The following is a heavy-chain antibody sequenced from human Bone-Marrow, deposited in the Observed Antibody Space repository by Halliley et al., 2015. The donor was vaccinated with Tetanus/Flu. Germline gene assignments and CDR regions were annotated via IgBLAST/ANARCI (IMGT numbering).Heavy chain of an antibody. Sequence: SYDGSYKYYADSVEGRFTISRDNSKKTVYLQLNPLRAEDTAVYYCARDSPGGGNSVNWFFDLWGRGTLVTVSS. D-gene: IGHD2-21*02. J-gene: IGHJ2*01. V-gene: IGHV3-33*01. CDR2: SYDGSYK. CDR3: ARDSPGGGNSVNWFFDL.